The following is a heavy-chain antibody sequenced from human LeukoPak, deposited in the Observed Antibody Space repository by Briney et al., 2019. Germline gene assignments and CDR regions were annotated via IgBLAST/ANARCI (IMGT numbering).Heavy chain of an antibody. CDR2: ISGSGGST. J-gene: IGHJ4*02. CDR3: AKRYWGHQLLPTPFDY. V-gene: IGHV3-23*01. CDR1: GFTFSSYA. Sequence: GGSLRPSCAASGFTFSSYAMSWVRQAPGKGLEWVSAISGSGGSTYYADSVKGRFTISRDNSKNTLYLQMNSLRAEDTAVYYCAKRYWGHQLLPTPFDYWGQGTLVTVSS. D-gene: IGHD2-2*01.